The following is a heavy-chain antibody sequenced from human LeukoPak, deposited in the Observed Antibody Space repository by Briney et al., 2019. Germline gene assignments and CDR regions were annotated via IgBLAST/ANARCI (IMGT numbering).Heavy chain of an antibody. CDR2: IGTAGDT. D-gene: IGHD2-2*01. CDR1: GFTFSSYD. V-gene: IGHV3-13*01. J-gene: IGHJ4*02. Sequence: GGSLRLSCAASGFTFSSYDMHWVRQATGKGLEWVSAIGTAGDTYYPGSVKGRFTISRENAKNSLYLQMNSLRAGDTAVYYRARGHGYCSSTSCYLYFDYWGQGTLVTVSS. CDR3: ARGHGYCSSTSCYLYFDY.